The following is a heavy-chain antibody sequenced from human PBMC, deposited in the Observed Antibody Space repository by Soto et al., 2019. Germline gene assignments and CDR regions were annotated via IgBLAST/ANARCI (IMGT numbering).Heavy chain of an antibody. CDR3: AKDITMSRGVNIRANAFDI. V-gene: IGHV4-39*01. J-gene: IGHJ3*02. CDR2: IYSSGNT. CDR1: GGSISSSSYY. D-gene: IGHD3-10*01. Sequence: QLQLQESGPGLVKPSETLSLTCTVSGGSISSSSYYWGWIRQPPGKGLEWIGSIYSSGNTYYNPSLKSRVTMSVDTSKNQFSLKLSSVTAADTAVYYCAKDITMSRGVNIRANAFDIWGQGTMVTVSS.